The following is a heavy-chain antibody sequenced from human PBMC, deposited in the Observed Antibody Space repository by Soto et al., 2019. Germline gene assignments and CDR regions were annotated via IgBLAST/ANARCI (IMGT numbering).Heavy chain of an antibody. Sequence: EVQLVESGGGLVQPGGSLRLSCAASAFTFIGSWMKWVRQAPGRGLAWVATIKQDGSEKYYVDSAKGRFTISRDTAKNSLYLQRTSLRAEDTAVYYCATTGGYWGQGTLVTVSS. D-gene: IGHD3-10*01. V-gene: IGHV3-7*05. CDR1: AFTFIGSW. CDR3: ATTGGY. CDR2: IKQDGSEK. J-gene: IGHJ4*02.